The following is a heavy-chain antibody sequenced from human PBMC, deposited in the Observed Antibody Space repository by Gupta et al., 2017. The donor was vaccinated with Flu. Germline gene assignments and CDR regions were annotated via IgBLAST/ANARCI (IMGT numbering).Heavy chain of an antibody. D-gene: IGHD3-9*01. J-gene: IGHJ4*02. CDR2: ISYDGSNK. Sequence: QVQLVESGGGVVQPGRSLRLSCAASGFTFSSYGMHWVRQAPGKGLEWVAVISYDGSNKYYADSVKGRFTISRDNSKNTLYLQMNSLRAEDTAVYYCAKDRSGYDILTGNDYWGQGTLVTVSS. CDR3: AKDRSGYDILTGNDY. V-gene: IGHV3-30*18. CDR1: GFTFSSYG.